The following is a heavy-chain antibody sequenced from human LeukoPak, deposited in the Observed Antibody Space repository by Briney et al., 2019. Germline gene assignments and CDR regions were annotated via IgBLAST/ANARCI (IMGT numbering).Heavy chain of an antibody. D-gene: IGHD2-2*01. Sequence: SETLSLTCSVSGGYISSNSYYWGWIRQPPGKGLEWIGSIYYSGITYSNPSLKSRVTISVDTSKNQFSLKLSSVTAADTAVYSCARHGGYCSGTSCYGVWFDPWGQGTLVTVSS. J-gene: IGHJ5*02. CDR3: ARHGGYCSGTSCYGVWFDP. V-gene: IGHV4-39*01. CDR2: IYYSGIT. CDR1: GGYISSNSYY.